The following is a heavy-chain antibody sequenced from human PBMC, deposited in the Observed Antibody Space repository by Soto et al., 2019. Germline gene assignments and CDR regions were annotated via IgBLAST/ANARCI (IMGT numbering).Heavy chain of an antibody. CDR2: ITSSGTRK. D-gene: IGHD2-8*01. CDR3: AKNGLSDSPSAIDS. V-gene: IGHV3-21*04. Sequence: GGSLRLSCAGSGFTFSTYSINWVRQAPGKGLEWVSSITSSGTRKYYTDSVKGRFTISRDNSKNTLFLQMNSLRVEDTAVYYCAKNGLSDSPSAIDSWGQGTLVTVSS. J-gene: IGHJ4*02. CDR1: GFTFSTYS.